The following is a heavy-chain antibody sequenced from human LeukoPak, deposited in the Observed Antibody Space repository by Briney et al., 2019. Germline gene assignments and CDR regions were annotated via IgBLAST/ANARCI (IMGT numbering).Heavy chain of an antibody. J-gene: IGHJ4*02. D-gene: IGHD3-22*01. CDR1: GGTFSSYA. Sequence: ASVEVSCKASGGTFSSYAISWVRQAPGQGLEWMGGIIPIFGTANYAQKFQGRVTITADESTSTAYMELSSLRSEDTAVYYCARGGHYYDSSGPVNYWGQGTLVTVSS. V-gene: IGHV1-69*13. CDR3: ARGGHYYDSSGPVNY. CDR2: IIPIFGTA.